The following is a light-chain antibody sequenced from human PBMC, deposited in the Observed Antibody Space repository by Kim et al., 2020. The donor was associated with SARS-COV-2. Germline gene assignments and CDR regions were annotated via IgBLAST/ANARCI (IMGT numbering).Light chain of an antibody. J-gene: IGKJ1*01. CDR3: QQYNSYPWT. CDR2: DAS. Sequence: ASVGDRVTITCRASQSISNWLAWYQQKPGKVPKLLIYDASSLESGVPLTFSGSGSRTEFTLTISSLQPDDFATYYCQQYNSYPWTFGQGTKVEIK. CDR1: QSISNW. V-gene: IGKV1-5*01.